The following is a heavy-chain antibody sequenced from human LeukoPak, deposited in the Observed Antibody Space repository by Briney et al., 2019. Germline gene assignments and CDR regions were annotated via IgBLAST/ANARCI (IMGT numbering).Heavy chain of an antibody. CDR1: GFTFTSYA. Sequence: PGGSLRLSCASSGFTFTSYAMSWVRQAPGKGLEGVSSVSGRGDGTYYADSVKGRFTISRDNSKKTLDLHMDSLRAEDTAVYYCAKERLGGNYGDYAVEYWGQGTMVAVSS. CDR3: AKERLGGNYGDYAVEY. J-gene: IGHJ4*02. V-gene: IGHV3-23*01. D-gene: IGHD4-17*01. CDR2: VSGRGDGT.